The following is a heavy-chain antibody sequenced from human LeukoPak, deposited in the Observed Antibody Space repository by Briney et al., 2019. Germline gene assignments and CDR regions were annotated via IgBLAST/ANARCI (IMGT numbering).Heavy chain of an antibody. V-gene: IGHV1-8*01. Sequence: ASVKVSCKASGYTFTSYDIYWVRQATGQGLEWMGWMNPNSGNTGYAQKFQGRVTMTRNTSISTAYMELSSLRSEDTAVYYCATTRDCGGDCYPDYWGQGTLVTVSS. CDR1: GYTFTSYD. J-gene: IGHJ4*02. CDR3: ATTRDCGGDCYPDY. D-gene: IGHD2-21*02. CDR2: MNPNSGNT.